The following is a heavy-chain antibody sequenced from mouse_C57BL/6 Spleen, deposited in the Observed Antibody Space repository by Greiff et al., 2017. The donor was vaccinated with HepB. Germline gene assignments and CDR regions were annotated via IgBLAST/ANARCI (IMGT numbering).Heavy chain of an antibody. CDR2: IYPRDGST. J-gene: IGHJ1*03. D-gene: IGHD1-1*01. CDR3: ARREYYGSSYRYWYFDV. CDR1: GYTFTDHT. Sequence: VQLQQSDAELVKPGASVKISCKVSGYTFTDHTIHWMKQRPEQGLEWIGYIYPRDGSTKYNEKFKGKATLTADKSSSTAYMQLNSLTSEDSAVYCCARREYYGSSYRYWYFDVWGTGTTVTVSS. V-gene: IGHV1-78*01.